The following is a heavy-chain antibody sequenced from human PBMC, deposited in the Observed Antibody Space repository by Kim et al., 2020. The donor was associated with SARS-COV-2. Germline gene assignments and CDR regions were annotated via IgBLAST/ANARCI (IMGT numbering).Heavy chain of an antibody. CDR2: IIPIFGTA. V-gene: IGHV1-69*13. Sequence: SVKVSCKASGGTFSSYAISWVRQAPGQGLEWMGGIIPIFGTANYAQKFQGRVTITADESTSTAYMELSSLRSEDTAVYYCARALRFLEWLPTRYYYYGMDVWGQGTTVTVSS. D-gene: IGHD3-3*01. CDR1: GGTFSSYA. J-gene: IGHJ6*02. CDR3: ARALRFLEWLPTRYYYYGMDV.